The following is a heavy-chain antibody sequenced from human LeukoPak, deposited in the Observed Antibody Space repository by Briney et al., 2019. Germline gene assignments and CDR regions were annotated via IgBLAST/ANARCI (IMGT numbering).Heavy chain of an antibody. CDR3: ATWAFYHGLDV. CDR2: INADGGRT. J-gene: IGHJ6*02. Sequence: TGGSLRLSCVASGFSLGPYAMHWVRQPRGKGLEWVSHINADGGRTYYADAVKGRFTISRDNSKDSLYLEMTGLRAKDSAIYYCATWAFYHGLDVWGRGTTVTVSS. D-gene: IGHD2/OR15-2a*01. CDR1: GFSLGPYA. V-gene: IGHV3-43*02.